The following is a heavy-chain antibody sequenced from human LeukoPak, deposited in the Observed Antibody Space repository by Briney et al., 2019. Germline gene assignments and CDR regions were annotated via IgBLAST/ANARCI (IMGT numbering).Heavy chain of an antibody. Sequence: GGSLRLSCAASGFMFSSNWMSWVRLAPGKGLEWVANIKEDGTETYYVDSVKGRFTISRDTAKNSLYLQMNSLRVEDTAVYYCAKEGRSLQTYWGQGTLVTVSS. D-gene: IGHD5-24*01. CDR3: AKEGRSLQTY. J-gene: IGHJ4*02. CDR1: GFMFSSNW. V-gene: IGHV3-7*03. CDR2: IKEDGTET.